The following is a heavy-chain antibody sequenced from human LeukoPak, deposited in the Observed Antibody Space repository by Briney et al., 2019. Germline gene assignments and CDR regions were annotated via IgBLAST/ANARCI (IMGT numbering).Heavy chain of an antibody. CDR3: AKDELLLYMEYFDY. V-gene: IGHV3-30*18. CDR1: GFTFGNHG. D-gene: IGHD1-26*01. J-gene: IGHJ4*02. Sequence: GGSLRLSCVASGFTFGNHGMHWVRQAPGKGLEWVAVISHDGSNSYYADSVKGRFTISRDNPKHTLYLQINSLRGEDTAVYYCAKDELLLYMEYFDYWGQGTLVTVSS. CDR2: ISHDGSNS.